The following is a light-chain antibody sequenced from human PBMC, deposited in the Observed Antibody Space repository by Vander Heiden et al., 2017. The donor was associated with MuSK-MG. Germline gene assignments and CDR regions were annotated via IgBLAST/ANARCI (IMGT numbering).Light chain of an antibody. CDR2: DIS. Sequence: IVLTQSPATLSLSPGERVTLSCGASQSVSRFLAWYQQKPGQAPRLLIHDISRRATGIPARFSGSGSGTDFTLTISSLEPEDFAVYYCQYDTNFGQGTRLEIK. CDR1: QSVSRF. J-gene: IGKJ5*01. V-gene: IGKV3-11*01. CDR3: QYDTN.